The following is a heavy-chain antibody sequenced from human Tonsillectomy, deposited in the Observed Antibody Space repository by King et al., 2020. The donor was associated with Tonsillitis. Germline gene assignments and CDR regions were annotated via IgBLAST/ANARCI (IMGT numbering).Heavy chain of an antibody. CDR1: GFTFSNYG. J-gene: IGHJ4*02. CDR3: AKGGAETPLGGYFDY. CDR2: ISYDGSNK. D-gene: IGHD2-15*01. V-gene: IGHV3-30*18. Sequence: VQLVESGGGVVQPGRSLRLSCAASGFTFSNYGMHWVRQAPGKGLEWVAVISYDGSNKYYADFVKGRFTISRDNSKNTLYLQMNSLRTEDTAVYSCAKGGAETPLGGYFDYWGQGTLVTVPS.